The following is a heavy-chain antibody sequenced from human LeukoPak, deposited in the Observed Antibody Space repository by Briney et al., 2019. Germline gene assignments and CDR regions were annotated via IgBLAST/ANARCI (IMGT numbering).Heavy chain of an antibody. CDR2: ISASGGSA. J-gene: IGHJ4*02. CDR1: GFTFSTFA. D-gene: IGHD3-22*01. Sequence: HPGRSLRLSCAASGFTFSTFAITWVRQAPGKGLQCVSTISASGGSAYYANSVKGRFTISRDNSKNTVFLQMTSLGADDAAVYYCAKDRPYSDGSGYDPFDSWGQGTLVTVSS. V-gene: IGHV3-23*01. CDR3: AKDRPYSDGSGYDPFDS.